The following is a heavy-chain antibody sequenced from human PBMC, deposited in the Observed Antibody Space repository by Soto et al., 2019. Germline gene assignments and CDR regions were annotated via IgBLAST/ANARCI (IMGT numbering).Heavy chain of an antibody. D-gene: IGHD3-3*01. Sequence: HGGSPRMCCAECGVTVCSYPLSGVRQDPGKGLEWLSVISADGSNKYYADSVKGRFTISRDNSKNTLYLQMNSLRAEDTAVYYCARVPLYYDVWSGPPPGGMDVWGLGNTVTVSS. CDR1: GVTVCSYP. CDR2: ISADGSNK. CDR3: ARVPLYYDVWSGPPPGGMDV. J-gene: IGHJ6*02. V-gene: IGHV3-30*12.